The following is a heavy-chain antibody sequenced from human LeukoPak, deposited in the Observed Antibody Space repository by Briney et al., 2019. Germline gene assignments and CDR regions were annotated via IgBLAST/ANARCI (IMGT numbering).Heavy chain of an antibody. CDR2: ISSSRSYI. CDR1: GFTFSSYS. D-gene: IGHD6-13*01. Sequence: PGGSLRLSCAASGFTFSSYSMNWVRQAPGKGLEWVSSISSSRSYIYYADSLRGRFTISRDNAKNSLYLQMNSLRAEDTAVYYCARSRSAAATPNDAFDIWGQGTMVTVSS. J-gene: IGHJ3*02. CDR3: ARSRSAAATPNDAFDI. V-gene: IGHV3-21*01.